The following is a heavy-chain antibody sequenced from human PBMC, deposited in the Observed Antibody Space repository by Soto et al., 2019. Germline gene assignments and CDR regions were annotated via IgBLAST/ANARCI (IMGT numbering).Heavy chain of an antibody. CDR2: INHSGST. Sequence: QVRLQQWGAGLLKPSETLSLTCAVYGGSFSGYYWSWIRQPPGKGLEWIIEINHSGSTNYNPTLNSRGTISEDTSKTQFSLKLSSVTAADTAVYYCARGRSRFGAPRRAFDIWGQGTMVTVSS. CDR3: ARGRSRFGAPRRAFDI. J-gene: IGHJ3*02. D-gene: IGHD3-10*01. V-gene: IGHV4-34*01. CDR1: GGSFSGYY.